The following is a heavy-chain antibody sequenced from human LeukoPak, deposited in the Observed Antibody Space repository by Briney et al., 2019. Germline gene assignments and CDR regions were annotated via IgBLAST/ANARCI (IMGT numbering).Heavy chain of an antibody. D-gene: IGHD2-15*01. V-gene: IGHV3-9*01. Sequence: GGSLRLSCAASGFTFDDYAMHWVRHAPGKGLEWVSGISWNSGSIVYADSVKGRFTISRDNAKNSLYLQMNSLRAEDTALYYCAKPATRYCSGGSCPGGFDYWGQGTLVTVSS. CDR2: ISWNSGSI. J-gene: IGHJ4*02. CDR1: GFTFDDYA. CDR3: AKPATRYCSGGSCPGGFDY.